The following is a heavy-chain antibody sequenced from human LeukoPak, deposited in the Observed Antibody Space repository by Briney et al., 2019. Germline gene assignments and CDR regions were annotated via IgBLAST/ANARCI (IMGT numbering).Heavy chain of an antibody. CDR3: TRNYDFWSGPPAGYGMDV. CDR2: ISSSGSTI. J-gene: IGHJ6*02. CDR1: GFTFSSYE. Sequence: GGSLRPSCAASGFTFSSYEMNWVRQAPGKGLEWVSYISSSGSTIYYADSVKGRFTIPRDNAKNSLYLQMNSLRAEDTAVYYCTRNYDFWSGPPAGYGMDVWGQGTTVTVSS. V-gene: IGHV3-48*03. D-gene: IGHD3-3*01.